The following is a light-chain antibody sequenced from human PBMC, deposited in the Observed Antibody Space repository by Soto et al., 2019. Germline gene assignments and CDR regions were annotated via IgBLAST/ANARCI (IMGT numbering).Light chain of an antibody. CDR1: QSISSW. V-gene: IGKV1-5*03. Sequence: DIQMTQSPSTLSASVGERVTITCSASQSISSWLAWYQQKPGKAPKLLIYKASNLESGVPSRFSGSGSGTEFTLTISSLQPDDFASHYCQQYNSYPLTFGGGTKVEIK. CDR2: KAS. J-gene: IGKJ4*01. CDR3: QQYNSYPLT.